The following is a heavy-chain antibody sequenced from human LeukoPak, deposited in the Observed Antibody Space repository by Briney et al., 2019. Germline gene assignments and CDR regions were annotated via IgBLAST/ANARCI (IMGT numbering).Heavy chain of an antibody. J-gene: IGHJ3*02. Sequence: GGSLRLSCAASGFTFSSYWMSWVRQAPGKGLEWVANIKQDGSEKYYVDSVKGRFTISRDNAKNSLYLQMNSLGAEDTAVYYCAREPPYDAFDIWGQGTMVTVSS. CDR1: GFTFSSYW. CDR3: AREPPYDAFDI. CDR2: IKQDGSEK. V-gene: IGHV3-7*01.